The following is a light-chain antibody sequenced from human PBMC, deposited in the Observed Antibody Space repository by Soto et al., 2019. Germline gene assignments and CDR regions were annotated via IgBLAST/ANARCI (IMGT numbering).Light chain of an antibody. Sequence: DIQMTQSPSSLSASVGDRVTITCRASQSISNYLNWYQQKPGKAPKLLIYAASSLQSGVPSRFSGSGSGTDFTLTISSLQPEDVATYYCQQSYSTPIVTFGQGTRLEIK. J-gene: IGKJ5*01. CDR3: QQSYSTPIVT. V-gene: IGKV1-39*01. CDR1: QSISNY. CDR2: AAS.